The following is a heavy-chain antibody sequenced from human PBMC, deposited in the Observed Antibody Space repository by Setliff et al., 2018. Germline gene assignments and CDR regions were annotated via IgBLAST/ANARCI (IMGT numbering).Heavy chain of an antibody. D-gene: IGHD2-8*01. Sequence: SETLSLTCAVYGGSFSGYYWSWIRQPPGKGLEWIGEINHSGSTNYNPSLKSRVTISVDTSKNQFSLRLSSVTAADTAVYYCARGRRGVPYYYYYYMDVWGKGTTVTVSS. CDR1: GGSFSGYY. CDR3: ARGRRGVPYYYYYYMDV. V-gene: IGHV4-34*01. J-gene: IGHJ6*03. CDR2: INHSGST.